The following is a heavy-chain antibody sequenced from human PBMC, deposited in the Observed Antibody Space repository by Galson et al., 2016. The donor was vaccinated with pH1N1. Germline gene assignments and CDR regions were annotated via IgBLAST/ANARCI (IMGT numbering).Heavy chain of an antibody. CDR2: VYPPDSDT. Sequence: QSGAEVKKAGESLKISCKGSGYTFTTYWIAWVRQMPGKGLEWMGIVYPPDSDTRYSPSFEGQVTISADKSISTAYLQWSSLKASDTAVYDCARLIGGRYTIRELYYWGQGTQVTVSS. D-gene: IGHD3-10*01. V-gene: IGHV5-51*03. CDR1: GYTFTTYW. J-gene: IGHJ4*02. CDR3: ARLIGGRYTIRELYY.